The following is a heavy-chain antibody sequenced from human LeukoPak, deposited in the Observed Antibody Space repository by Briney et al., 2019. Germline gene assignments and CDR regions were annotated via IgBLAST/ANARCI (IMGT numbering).Heavy chain of an antibody. Sequence: GGSLRLSCAASGFTFSSYSMNWVRQAPGKGLEWVSSISSSSSYIYYADSVKGRFTISRDNAKNSLYLQMSSLRPEDTAVYYCATYTHWVAGDVWGQGTTVTVSS. CDR1: GFTFSSYS. J-gene: IGHJ6*02. V-gene: IGHV3-21*01. D-gene: IGHD3-16*01. CDR2: ISSSSSYI. CDR3: ATYTHWVAGDV.